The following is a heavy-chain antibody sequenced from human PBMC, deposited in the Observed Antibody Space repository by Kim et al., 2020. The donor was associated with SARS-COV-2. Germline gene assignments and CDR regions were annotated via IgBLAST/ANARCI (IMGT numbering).Heavy chain of an antibody. V-gene: IGHV5-51*01. J-gene: IGHJ6*02. D-gene: IGHD3-16*01. Sequence: RYSPSFQGQVTISADKSISTAYLQWSSLKASDTAMYYCARRGGYYYGMDVWGQGTTVTVSS. CDR3: ARRGGYYYGMDV.